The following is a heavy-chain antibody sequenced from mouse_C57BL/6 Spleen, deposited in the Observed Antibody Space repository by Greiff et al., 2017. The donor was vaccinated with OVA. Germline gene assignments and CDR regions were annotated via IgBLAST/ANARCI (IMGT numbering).Heavy chain of an antibody. CDR3: ARWYHGSGGFAY. CDR2: IDPSDSYT. J-gene: IGHJ3*01. Sequence: QVQLQQPGAELVKPGASVKLSCKASGYTFTSYWMQWVKQRPGQGLEWIGEIDPSDSYTNYNQKFKGKATLTVDTSSSTAYMQLSSLTSEDSAVYYCARWYHGSGGFAYWGQGTLVTVSA. CDR1: GYTFTSYW. D-gene: IGHD1-1*01. V-gene: IGHV1-50*01.